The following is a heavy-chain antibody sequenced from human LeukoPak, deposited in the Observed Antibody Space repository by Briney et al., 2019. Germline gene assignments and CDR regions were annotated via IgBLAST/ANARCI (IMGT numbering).Heavy chain of an antibody. CDR3: ARSGLRGPANWFDP. V-gene: IGHV3-48*01. CDR1: GFTFSSYS. D-gene: IGHD4-17*01. CDR2: ISSSSSTI. J-gene: IGHJ5*02. Sequence: GGSLRLSCAASGFTFSSYSMNWVRQAPGKGLEWVSYISSSSSTIYYADSVKGRFTISRDNAKNSLYLQMNSLRAEDTAVYYCARSGLRGPANWFDPWGQGTLVTVSS.